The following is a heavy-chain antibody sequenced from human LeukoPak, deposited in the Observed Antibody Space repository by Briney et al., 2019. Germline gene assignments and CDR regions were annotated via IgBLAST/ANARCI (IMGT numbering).Heavy chain of an antibody. J-gene: IGHJ4*02. Sequence: ASVKVSCKASGYTFTSYGISWVRQAPGQGLEWMGWISAYNGNTNYAQKLQGRVTMTTDTSTSTAYTELRSLRSDATAVYYCARDRGPYSSGWYVFWGQGTLVTVSS. CDR3: ARDRGPYSSGWYVF. CDR2: ISAYNGNT. CDR1: GYTFTSYG. V-gene: IGHV1-18*01. D-gene: IGHD6-19*01.